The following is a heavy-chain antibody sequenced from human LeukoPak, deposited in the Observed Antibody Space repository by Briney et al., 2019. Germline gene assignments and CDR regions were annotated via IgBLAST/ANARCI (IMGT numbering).Heavy chain of an antibody. CDR1: GGSFSGYY. V-gene: IGHV4-59*10. CDR2: IYTSGST. Sequence: PSETLSLTCAVYGGSFSGYYWSWIRQPAGKGLEWIGRIYTSGSTNYNPSLKSRVTISVDTSKNQFSLKLSSVTAADTAVYYCAISAAGRDYWGQGTLVTVSS. CDR3: AISAAGRDY. D-gene: IGHD6-13*01. J-gene: IGHJ4*02.